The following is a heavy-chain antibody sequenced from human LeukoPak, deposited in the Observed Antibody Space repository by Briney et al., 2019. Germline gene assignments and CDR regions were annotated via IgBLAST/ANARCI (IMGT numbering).Heavy chain of an antibody. Sequence: ASVKVSCKASGYTFTGYYMHWVRQAPGQGLEWMGIINPSGGSTSYAQKFQGRVTMTRDMSTSTVYMELSSLRSDDTAVYYCARLWEPGDYFDYWGQGTLVTVSS. CDR3: ARLWEPGDYFDY. CDR2: INPSGGST. D-gene: IGHD1-26*01. J-gene: IGHJ4*02. CDR1: GYTFTGYY. V-gene: IGHV1-46*01.